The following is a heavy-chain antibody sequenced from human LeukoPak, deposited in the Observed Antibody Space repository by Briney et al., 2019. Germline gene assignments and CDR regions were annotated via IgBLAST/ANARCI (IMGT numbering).Heavy chain of an antibody. V-gene: IGHV3-30*04. CDR3: ARCPYSFGFAPPDY. CDR1: AFTFSDDA. Sequence: GGSLRLSCAASAFTFSDDAMHWVRQAPGKGLEWVAVISYDGSNKYYTDSVKGRFTISRDNSKNTLYLQMNSLRAEDTAVYYCARCPYSFGFAPPDYWGQGTLVTVSS. D-gene: IGHD5-18*01. J-gene: IGHJ4*02. CDR2: ISYDGSNK.